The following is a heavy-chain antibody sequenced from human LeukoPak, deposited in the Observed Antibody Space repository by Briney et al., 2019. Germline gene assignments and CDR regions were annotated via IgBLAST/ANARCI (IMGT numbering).Heavy chain of an antibody. CDR2: ISSSSSYI. V-gene: IGHV3-21*01. CDR3: ARVFSGTYLNYHHFDY. D-gene: IGHD1-26*01. CDR1: GFTFSSYA. Sequence: GGSLRLSCAASGFTFSSYAMHWVRQAPGKGLEWVSSISSSSSYIYYADSVKGRFTVSRNNAKTSLYLQVDSLRAEDTAVYYCARVFSGTYLNYHHFDYWGQGTLVTVSS. J-gene: IGHJ4*02.